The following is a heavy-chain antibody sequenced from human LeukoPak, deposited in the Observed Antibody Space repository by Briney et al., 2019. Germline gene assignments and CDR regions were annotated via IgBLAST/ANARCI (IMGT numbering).Heavy chain of an antibody. Sequence: GGSLRLSCAASGFTFSSCSMNWVRQAPGKGLEWVSFISFSSNQIEYADSVKGRFTISRDNAKNSLYLQMNSLRAEDTAVYYCAKSSAGTTTSTFDSWGQGILVTVSS. CDR3: AKSSAGTTTSTFDS. D-gene: IGHD6-13*01. V-gene: IGHV3-21*01. CDR2: ISFSSNQI. J-gene: IGHJ4*02. CDR1: GFTFSSCS.